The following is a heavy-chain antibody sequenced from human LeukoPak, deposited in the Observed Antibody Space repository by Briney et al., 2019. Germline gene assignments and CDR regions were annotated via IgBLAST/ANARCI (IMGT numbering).Heavy chain of an antibody. V-gene: IGHV1-69*06. CDR1: GGTFSSYA. CDR3: ARRGDSSWSGYWYFDL. Sequence: ASVKVSCKASGGTFSSYAISWVRQAPGQGLEWMGGIIPIFGTANYAQKFQGRVTITADKSTSTAYMELSSLRSEDTAVYYRARRGDSSWSGYWYFDLWGRGTLVTVSS. CDR2: IIPIFGTA. D-gene: IGHD6-13*01. J-gene: IGHJ2*01.